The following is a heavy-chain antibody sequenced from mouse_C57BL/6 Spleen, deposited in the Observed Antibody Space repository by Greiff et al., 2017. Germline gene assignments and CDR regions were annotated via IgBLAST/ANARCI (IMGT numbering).Heavy chain of an antibody. Sequence: DVMLVESGGGLVQPGGSLSLSCAASGFTFTDYYMSWVRQPPGKALEWLGFIRNKANGYTTEYSASVKGRFTISRDNSQSILYLQMNALRAEDIATYDCARYMEGYDDAMDYGGQGTSVTVSS. CDR1: GFTFTDYY. CDR2: IRNKANGYTT. V-gene: IGHV7-3*01. J-gene: IGHJ4*01. CDR3: ARYMEGYDDAMDY. D-gene: IGHD2-3*01.